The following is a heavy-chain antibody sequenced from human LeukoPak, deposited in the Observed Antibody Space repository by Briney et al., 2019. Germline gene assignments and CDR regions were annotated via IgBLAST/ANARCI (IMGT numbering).Heavy chain of an antibody. D-gene: IGHD6-6*01. CDR3: AKDIYSSSSGLFDY. J-gene: IGHJ4*02. CDR1: GFTFDDYA. CDR2: ISWNSGSI. V-gene: IGHV3-9*01. Sequence: GGSLRPSCAASGFTFDDYAMHWVRQAPGKGLEWVSGISWNSGSIGYADSVKGRFTISRDNAKNSLYLQMNSLRAEDTALYYCAKDIYSSSSGLFDYWGQGTLVTVSS.